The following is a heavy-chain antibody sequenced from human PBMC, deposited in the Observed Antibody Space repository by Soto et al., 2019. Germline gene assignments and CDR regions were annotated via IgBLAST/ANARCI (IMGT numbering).Heavy chain of an antibody. CDR2: MNPNSANT. D-gene: IGHD1-1*01. CDR1: GYAFGDYD. CDR3: ARMATYGTLNWFDP. Sequence: QVQLVQSEAEVQRPGASVKVSCRASGYAFGDYDISWVRQAPGQGLEWMGWMNPNSANTGYAQKFQGRVSMTRDMSISTAYMELSRLRPEDTAIYYCARMATYGTLNWFDPWGQGALVTVSS. V-gene: IGHV1-8*01. J-gene: IGHJ5*02.